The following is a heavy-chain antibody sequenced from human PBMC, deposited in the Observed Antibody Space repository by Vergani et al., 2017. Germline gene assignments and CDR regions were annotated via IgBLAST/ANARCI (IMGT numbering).Heavy chain of an antibody. D-gene: IGHD2-2*01. CDR2: ISSSVSTI. CDR1: GFTFSDYY. CDR3: ASQNCSSTSCYQRKRAAFDP. V-gene: IGHV3-11*01. J-gene: IGHJ5*02. Sequence: QVQLVESGGGLVKPGGSLRLSCAASGFTFSDYYMSWIRQAPGKGLEWVSYISSSVSTIYYADSVKGRFTISRDNAKNSLYLQMNSLRAEDTAVYYCASQNCSSTSCYQRKRAAFDPWGQGTLVTVSS.